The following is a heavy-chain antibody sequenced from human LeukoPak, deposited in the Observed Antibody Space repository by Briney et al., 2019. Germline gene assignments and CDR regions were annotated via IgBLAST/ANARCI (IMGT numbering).Heavy chain of an antibody. J-gene: IGHJ4*02. CDR2: LRGTGDKS. CDR1: RFTFSNFA. D-gene: IGHD2-8*01. Sequence: GGSLRLSCAASRFTFSNFAMSWVRQAPGKGLEWVSTLRGTGDKSFYADSVKGRLTISKDISKKTLYLQMNSLRADDTAVYYCAKGSQWELLMGVFDYWGQGTLVTVSS. CDR3: AKGSQWELLMGVFDY. V-gene: IGHV3-23*01.